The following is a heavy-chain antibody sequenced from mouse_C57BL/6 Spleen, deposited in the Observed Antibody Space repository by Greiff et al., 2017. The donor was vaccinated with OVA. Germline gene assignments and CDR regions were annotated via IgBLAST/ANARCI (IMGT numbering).Heavy chain of an antibody. Sequence: QVQLQQPGAELVMPGASVKLSCKASGYTFTSYWMHWVKQRPGQGLEWIGEIDTSDSYNNYNQKFKGKSTFTVHKSSSTAYMQLSSLTSEDSAVYYCASAPITTLVSFYYWGQGTTLTVSS. J-gene: IGHJ2*01. V-gene: IGHV1-69*01. CDR3: ASAPITTLVSFYY. CDR2: IDTSDSYN. D-gene: IGHD1-1*01. CDR1: GYTFTSYW.